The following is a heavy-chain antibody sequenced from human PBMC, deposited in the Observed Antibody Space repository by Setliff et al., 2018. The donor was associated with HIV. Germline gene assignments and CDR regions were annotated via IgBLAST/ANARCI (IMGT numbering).Heavy chain of an antibody. V-gene: IGHV3-48*03. CDR3: AKEHWGSNWSGLGV. J-gene: IGHJ6*02. D-gene: IGHD6-13*01. Sequence: GGSLRLSCAASRFLFSDYELNWVRQAPGKGLEWVSYISPSASTIYYADSVKGRFTISRDNAKNSLYLQMDSLRAEDTALYYCAKEHWGSNWSGLGVWGQGTTVTVSS. CDR1: RFLFSDYE. CDR2: ISPSASTI.